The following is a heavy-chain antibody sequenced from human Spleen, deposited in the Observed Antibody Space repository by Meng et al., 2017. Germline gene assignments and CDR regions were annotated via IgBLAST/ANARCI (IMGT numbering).Heavy chain of an antibody. J-gene: IGHJ4*02. CDR2: IGHSGTT. CDR3: ARAHHYGVYSDYFDY. D-gene: IGHD4-17*01. Sequence: QPQLQESGPGLVKPSEALSLTCSVSGGSISTSGYNWGWIRQPPGKGLEWIGSIGHSGTTYYTPSLRRRVTVSIDTSKNQFSLEVTSVTAADTAVYYCARAHHYGVYSDYFDYWGRGTLVTVSS. CDR1: GGSISTSGYN. V-gene: IGHV4-39*01.